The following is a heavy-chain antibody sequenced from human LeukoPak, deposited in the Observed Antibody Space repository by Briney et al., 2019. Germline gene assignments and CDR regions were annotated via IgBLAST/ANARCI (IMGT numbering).Heavy chain of an antibody. J-gene: IGHJ4*02. CDR2: INHSGST. Sequence: SETLSLTCAVYGGXFSRYYCSWIRQPPGKGLEWIGEINHSGSTNYNPSLKSRVTISVDMSKNQFSLKLSSVTAADTAVYYCARYGSGARQGTFDYWGQGTLVTVSS. V-gene: IGHV4-34*01. CDR1: GGXFSRYY. CDR3: ARYGSGARQGTFDY. D-gene: IGHD3-10*01.